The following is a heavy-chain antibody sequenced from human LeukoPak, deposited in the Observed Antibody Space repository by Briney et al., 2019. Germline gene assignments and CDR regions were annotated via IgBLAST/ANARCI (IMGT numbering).Heavy chain of an antibody. J-gene: IGHJ4*02. V-gene: IGHV1-8*01. CDR3: ARGTPTDAYSSGWYW. CDR2: MNPNSGNT. Sequence: GASVKVSXKASGYTFTSYDINWVRQATGQGLEWMGWMNPNSGNTGYAQKFQGRVTMTRNTSISTAYMELSSLRSEDTAVYYCARGTPTDAYSSGWYWWGQGTLVTVSS. CDR1: GYTFTSYD. D-gene: IGHD6-19*01.